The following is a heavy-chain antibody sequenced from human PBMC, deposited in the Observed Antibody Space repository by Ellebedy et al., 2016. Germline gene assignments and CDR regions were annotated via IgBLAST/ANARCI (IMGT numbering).Heavy chain of an antibody. V-gene: IGHV4-34*01. CDR1: GGSFSGYY. CDR3: ARGQRWRWLQLVNYFDY. Sequence: SETLSLXCAVYGGSFSGYYWSWIRQPPGKGLEWIGEINHSGSTNYNPSLKSRVTISVDTSKNQFSLKLSSVTAADTAVYYWARGQRWRWLQLVNYFDYWGQGTLVTVSS. CDR2: INHSGST. J-gene: IGHJ4*02. D-gene: IGHD5-24*01.